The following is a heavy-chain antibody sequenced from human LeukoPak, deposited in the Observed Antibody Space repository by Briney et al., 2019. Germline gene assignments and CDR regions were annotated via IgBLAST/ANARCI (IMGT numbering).Heavy chain of an antibody. CDR1: GFTFSDYW. Sequence: GGSLRLSCAASGFTFSDYWMHWVRQAPGKGLMWISRVSGDGSNYSNSVRGRFTISRDNAKNTLYLQMNSLKTEDTAVYYCTTEDYGLDYWGQGTLVTVSS. D-gene: IGHD4-17*01. CDR2: VSGDGS. J-gene: IGHJ4*02. V-gene: IGHV3-74*01. CDR3: TTEDYGLDY.